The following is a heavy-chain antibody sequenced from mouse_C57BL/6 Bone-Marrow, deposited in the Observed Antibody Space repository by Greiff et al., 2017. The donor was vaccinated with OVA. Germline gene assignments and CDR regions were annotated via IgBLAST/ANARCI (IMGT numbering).Heavy chain of an antibody. CDR3: ASPRFITTVVATKGYYFDY. CDR2: ISSGSSTI. V-gene: IGHV5-17*01. J-gene: IGHJ2*01. D-gene: IGHD1-1*01. Sequence: EVKLVESGGGLVKPGGSLKLSCAASGFTFSDYGMHWVRQAPEKGLEWVAYISSGSSTIYYADTVKGRFTISRDNAKNTLFLQMTSLRSEDTAMYYFASPRFITTVVATKGYYFDYWGQCTTLTVSS. CDR1: GFTFSDYG.